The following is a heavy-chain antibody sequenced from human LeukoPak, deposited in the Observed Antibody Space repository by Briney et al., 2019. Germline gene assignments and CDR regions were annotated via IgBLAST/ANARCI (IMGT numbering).Heavy chain of an antibody. CDR3: ARAPSEIGGYYPEYFRH. Sequence: GGSLRLSCAASGFTFSSYWMHWVRQAPGKGLVWVSRIKSDGSTNYADSLKGRFTISRDNAKNTVSLQMNSLRAEDTGVYYCARAPSEIGGYYPEYFRHWGKGTLVTVSS. D-gene: IGHD3-22*01. CDR2: IKSDGST. CDR1: GFTFSSYW. V-gene: IGHV3-74*01. J-gene: IGHJ1*01.